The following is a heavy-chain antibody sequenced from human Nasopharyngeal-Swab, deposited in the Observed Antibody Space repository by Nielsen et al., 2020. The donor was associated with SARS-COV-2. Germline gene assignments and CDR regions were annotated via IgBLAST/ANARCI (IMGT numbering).Heavy chain of an antibody. Sequence: ASVKVTCKASGYTFTSYGISWVGQAPGQGVEWMGWISAYNGNTNYAQKLQGRVTMTTDTSTSTAYMELRSLRSDDTAVYYCARENYDILTGYRYYYYGMDVWGQGTTVTVSS. J-gene: IGHJ6*02. V-gene: IGHV1-18*04. CDR3: ARENYDILTGYRYYYYGMDV. CDR1: GYTFTSYG. D-gene: IGHD3-9*01. CDR2: ISAYNGNT.